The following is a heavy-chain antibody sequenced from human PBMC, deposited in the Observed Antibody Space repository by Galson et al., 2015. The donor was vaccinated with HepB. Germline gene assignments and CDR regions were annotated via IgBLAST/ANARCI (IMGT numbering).Heavy chain of an antibody. CDR1: GYYFANYW. V-gene: IGHV5-51*01. CDR2: IFPGDSDT. J-gene: IGHJ4*02. CDR3: ARYPDFYDTTGYYWGGFDY. D-gene: IGHD3-22*01. Sequence: QSGAEVTKPGESLKISCKASGYYFANYWIAWVRQMPGKGLECMGIIFPGDSDTKYSPSFQGQVTISADRSNTTAYLQWSSLKASDTAMYYCARYPDFYDTTGYYWGGFDYWGLRTLVTVSS.